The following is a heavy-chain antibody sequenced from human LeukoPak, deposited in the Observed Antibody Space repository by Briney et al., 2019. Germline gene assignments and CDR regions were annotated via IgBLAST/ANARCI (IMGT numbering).Heavy chain of an antibody. J-gene: IGHJ6*02. CDR3: ARGRREMDV. CDR1: GGSVSSGSYY. V-gene: IGHV4-61*01. Sequence: SETLSLTCTVSGGSVSSGSYYWSWIRQPPGKGLEWIGYIYYSGSTNYNPSLKSRVTISVDTSKNQFPLKLSSVTAADTAVYYCARGRREMDVWGQGTTVTVSS. CDR2: IYYSGST.